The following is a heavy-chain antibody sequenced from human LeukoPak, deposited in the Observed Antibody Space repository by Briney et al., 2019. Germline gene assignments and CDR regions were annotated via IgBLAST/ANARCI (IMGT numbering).Heavy chain of an antibody. CDR3: ARELGSGGSCRALDI. D-gene: IGHD2-15*01. CDR2: ISGYNGNT. CDR1: GYTFTHHG. V-gene: IGHV1-18*01. Sequence: GASVKVSCKASGYTFTHHGISWVRQAPGQGVGWVGWISGYNGNTKYAQKLLGRVIMTTDTPTTTVYMELRSLRSDDTAVYYCARELGSGGSCRALDIWGQGTMVTVSS. J-gene: IGHJ3*02.